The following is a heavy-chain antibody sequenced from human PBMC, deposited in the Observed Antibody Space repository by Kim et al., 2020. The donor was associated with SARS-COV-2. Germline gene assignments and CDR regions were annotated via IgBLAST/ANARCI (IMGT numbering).Heavy chain of an antibody. CDR3: ARDTPGQKAFDI. V-gene: IGHV6-1*01. Sequence: DYAGSVKSRITSNPDTTKNQFSLQLNSVTPEDTAVYYCARDTPGQKAFDIWGQGTMVAVSS. J-gene: IGHJ3*02.